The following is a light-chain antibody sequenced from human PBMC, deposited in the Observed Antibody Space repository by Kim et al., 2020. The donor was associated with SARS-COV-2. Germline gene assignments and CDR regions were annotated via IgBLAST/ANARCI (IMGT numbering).Light chain of an antibody. CDR1: KLGDKY. CDR2: QDS. J-gene: IGLJ1*01. Sequence: SYELTQPPSVSVSPGQTASITCYGDKLGDKYACWYQQKPGQSPVLVIYQDSKRTSGIPERFSGSNSGNTATLTISGTQAMDEADYYCQAWDSSKGVFGTGTKVTVL. V-gene: IGLV3-1*01. CDR3: QAWDSSKGV.